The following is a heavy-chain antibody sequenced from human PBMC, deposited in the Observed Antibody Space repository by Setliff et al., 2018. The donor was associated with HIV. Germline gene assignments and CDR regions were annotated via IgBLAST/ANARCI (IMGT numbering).Heavy chain of an antibody. V-gene: IGHV1-69*13. J-gene: IGHJ4*02. CDR1: GYTFTNYV. CDR3: ARVRERVTIFGVVRDFDS. D-gene: IGHD3-3*01. Sequence: SVKVSCKASGYTFTNYVINWVRQAPGQGLEWMGGIIPIFGTANYAQKFQARVTITADESTSTAYMELSSLRSDDTAVYYCARVRERVTIFGVVRDFDSWGQGTLVTVSS. CDR2: IIPIFGTA.